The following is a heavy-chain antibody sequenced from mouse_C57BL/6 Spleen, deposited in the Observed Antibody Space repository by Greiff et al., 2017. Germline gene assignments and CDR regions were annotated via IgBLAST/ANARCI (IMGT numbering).Heavy chain of an antibody. CDR2: IWGGGST. V-gene: IGHV2-3*01. D-gene: IGHD2-5*01. Sequence: VKLVESGPGLVAPSQSLSITCTVSGFSLTSYGVSWVRQPPGKGLEWLGVIWGGGSTNYHSALISRLSISKDNSKSKVFLKLNSLQTDDTATYVCARPSYYSNYAWIAYWGQGTLVTVSA. J-gene: IGHJ3*01. CDR1: GFSLTSYG. CDR3: ARPSYYSNYAWIAY.